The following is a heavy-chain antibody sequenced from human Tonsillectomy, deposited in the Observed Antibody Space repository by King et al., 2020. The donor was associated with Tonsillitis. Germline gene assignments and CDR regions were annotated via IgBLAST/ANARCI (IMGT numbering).Heavy chain of an antibody. CDR1: GLTFSSYA. V-gene: IGHV3-23*03. CDR3: AKEINGAAGNDAFDI. CDR2: IYSGGRST. D-gene: IGHD6-13*01. Sequence: VQLVESGGGLVQPGGSLRLSCAASGLTFSSYAMSWVRQAPGKGLEWVSVIYSGGRSTYYADSVKGRFTISRDDSKNTLYLQMNSLRAEDTALYYCAKEINGAAGNDAFDIWGQGTMVTVSS. J-gene: IGHJ3*02.